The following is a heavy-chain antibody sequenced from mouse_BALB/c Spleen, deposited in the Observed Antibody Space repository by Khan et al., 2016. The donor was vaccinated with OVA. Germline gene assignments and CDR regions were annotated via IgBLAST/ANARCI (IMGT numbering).Heavy chain of an antibody. CDR2: IWGDGST. J-gene: IGHJ3*01. CDR3: VLYFYGRAWCEY. D-gene: IGHD1-1*01. CDR1: GFSLTNYG. V-gene: IGHV2-3*01. Sequence: QVQLKQSGPGLVAPSQSLSITCTVSGFSLTNYGVGWVRQPPGKGLEWLGIIWGDGSTNYHSALISRLSISKDNSKSQVFLKLNSLQTDDTAKYYCVLYFYGRAWCEYWGKGTLGNVSA.